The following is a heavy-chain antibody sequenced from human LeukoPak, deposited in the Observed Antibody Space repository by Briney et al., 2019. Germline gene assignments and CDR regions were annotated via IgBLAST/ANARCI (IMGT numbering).Heavy chain of an antibody. Sequence: GGSLRLSCAASGFTFSSYSMNWVRQAPGKGLEWVSSISSSSSYIYYADSVKGRFTISRDNAKNSLYLQMNSLRAEDTAVYYCARERDTYYDSSGSIDYWGQGTLVTVSS. J-gene: IGHJ4*02. V-gene: IGHV3-21*01. CDR3: ARERDTYYDSSGSIDY. D-gene: IGHD3-22*01. CDR1: GFTFSSYS. CDR2: ISSSSSYI.